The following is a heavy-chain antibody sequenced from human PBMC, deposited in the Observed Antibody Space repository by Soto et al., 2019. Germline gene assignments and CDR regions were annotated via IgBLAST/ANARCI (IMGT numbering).Heavy chain of an antibody. Sequence: GGSLRLSCAASGFTFSSYSMNWVRQAPGKGLEWVSYISSSSSTIYYADSVKGRFTISRDNAKNSLYLQMNSLRAEDTAVYYCARGARWYGLLSDWFDPWGQGTLVTVSS. CDR1: GFTFSSYS. CDR2: ISSSSSTI. D-gene: IGHD6-13*01. V-gene: IGHV3-48*01. CDR3: ARGARWYGLLSDWFDP. J-gene: IGHJ5*02.